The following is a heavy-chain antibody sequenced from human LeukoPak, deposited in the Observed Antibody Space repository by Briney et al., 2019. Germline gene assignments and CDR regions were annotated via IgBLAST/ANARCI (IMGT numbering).Heavy chain of an antibody. Sequence: ASVKVSCKASGYTFTSYGISWVRQAPGQGLEWMGWISAYNGNTNYAQKLQGRVTMTTDTSTSTAYMELRSLRSDDTAVYYCARVGYSDFWSGPTKYYYYMDVWGKGTTVTVSS. CDR3: ARVGYSDFWSGPTKYYYYMDV. CDR1: GYTFTSYG. J-gene: IGHJ6*03. V-gene: IGHV1-18*01. CDR2: ISAYNGNT. D-gene: IGHD3-3*01.